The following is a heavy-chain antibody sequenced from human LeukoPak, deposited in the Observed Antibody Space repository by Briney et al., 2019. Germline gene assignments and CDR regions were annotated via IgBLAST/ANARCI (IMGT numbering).Heavy chain of an antibody. CDR3: ARGGLWSPYYYYGMDV. V-gene: IGHV4-34*01. D-gene: IGHD5-18*01. Sequence: ETSETLSLTCAVYGGSFSGYYWSWIRQPPGKGLEWIGEINHSGSTNYNPSLKSRVTISVDTSKNQFSLKLSSVTAADTAVYYCARGGLWSPYYYYGMDVWGQGTTATVSS. J-gene: IGHJ6*02. CDR1: GGSFSGYY. CDR2: INHSGST.